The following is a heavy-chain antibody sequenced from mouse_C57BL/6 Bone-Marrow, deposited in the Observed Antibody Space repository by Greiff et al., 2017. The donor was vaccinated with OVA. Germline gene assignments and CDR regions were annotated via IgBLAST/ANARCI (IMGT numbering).Heavy chain of an antibody. V-gene: IGHV1-82*01. Sequence: QVQLKESGPELVKPGASVKISCKASGYAFSSSWMNWVKQRPGKGLEWIGRIYPGDGDTNYNGKFKGKATLTADKSSSTAYMQLSSLTSEDSAVYCCARSTVGDYWGQGTTLTVSS. CDR2: IYPGDGDT. J-gene: IGHJ2*01. CDR3: ARSTVGDY. CDR1: GYAFSSSW. D-gene: IGHD1-1*01.